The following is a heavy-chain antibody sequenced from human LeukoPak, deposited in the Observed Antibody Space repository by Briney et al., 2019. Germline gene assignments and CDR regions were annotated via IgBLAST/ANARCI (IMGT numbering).Heavy chain of an antibody. CDR2: ISGSGGST. J-gene: IGHJ6*02. CDR3: AKPATDLGAYYYGMDV. D-gene: IGHD6-25*01. Sequence: PGGSLRLSCAASGFTFSSYAMSWVRQAPGKGLEWVSAISGSGGSTYYADSVKGRFTISRDNSKNTLYLQMNSLRAEDTAVYYCAKPATDLGAYYYGMDVWGQGTTVTVSS. V-gene: IGHV3-23*01. CDR1: GFTFSSYA.